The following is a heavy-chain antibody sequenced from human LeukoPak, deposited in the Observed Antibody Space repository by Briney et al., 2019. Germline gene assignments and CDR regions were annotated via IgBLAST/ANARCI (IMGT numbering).Heavy chain of an antibody. CDR3: ALGHMVRGALGAFDI. J-gene: IGHJ3*02. CDR2: ISSSGSTI. V-gene: IGHV3-48*03. D-gene: IGHD3-10*01. Sequence: GGSLRLSCAASGVTFSSYEMNWVRQAPGKGLEWVSYISSSGSTIYYADSVKGRFTISRDNAKNSLYLQMNSLRAEDTAVYYCALGHMVRGALGAFDIWGQGTMVSVSS. CDR1: GVTFSSYE.